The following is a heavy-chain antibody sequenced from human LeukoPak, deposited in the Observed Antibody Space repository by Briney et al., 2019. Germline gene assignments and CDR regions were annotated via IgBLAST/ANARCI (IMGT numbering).Heavy chain of an antibody. J-gene: IGHJ4*02. CDR2: ISTTGTTV. CDR1: GFTFSGYE. CDR3: ARGGDYGDYVDFAY. V-gene: IGHV3-48*03. Sequence: GGSLRLSCAASGFTFSGYELNWVRQAPGKGLEWVSYISTTGTTVYYAGSVKGRFTISRDNVKNSLYLQMNSLRDEDTAVYYCARGGDYGDYVDFAYWGQGTLVTVSS. D-gene: IGHD4-17*01.